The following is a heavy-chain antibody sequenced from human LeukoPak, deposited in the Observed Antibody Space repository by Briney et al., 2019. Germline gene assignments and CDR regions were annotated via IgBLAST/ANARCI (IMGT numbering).Heavy chain of an antibody. CDR1: GGTFSSYA. CDR3: ARVIDYYDSSGYPTVGWFDP. CDR2: IIPIFGTA. Sequence: SVKVSCKASGGTFSSYAISWVRQAPGQGLEWMGGIIPIFGTANYAQKFQGRVTITADKSTSTAYMELSSLRSEDTAVYYCARVIDYYDSSGYPTVGWFDPWGQGTLVTVSS. J-gene: IGHJ5*02. V-gene: IGHV1-69*06. D-gene: IGHD3-22*01.